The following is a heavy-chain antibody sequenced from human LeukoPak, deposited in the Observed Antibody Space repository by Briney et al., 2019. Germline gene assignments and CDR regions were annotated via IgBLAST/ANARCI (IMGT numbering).Heavy chain of an antibody. CDR3: ARGRFHLDY. V-gene: IGHV3-48*03. Sequence: GGSLRLSCAASRFTFSSYEMNWVRQAPGKGLEWVSYISSSGSTRYYADSVKGRFTISRDNAKNSLYLQVTSLRADDTAVYYCARGRFHLDYWGQGTLVTASS. J-gene: IGHJ4*02. CDR2: ISSSGSTR. CDR1: RFTFSSYE.